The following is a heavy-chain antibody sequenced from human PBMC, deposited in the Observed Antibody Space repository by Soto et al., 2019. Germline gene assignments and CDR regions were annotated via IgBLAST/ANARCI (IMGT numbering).Heavy chain of an antibody. J-gene: IGHJ4*02. D-gene: IGHD6-13*01. CDR2: INHSGST. V-gene: IGHV4-34*01. Sequence: SETLSLTCAVYGGSFSGYYWSWIRQPPGKGLEWIGEINHSGSTNYNPSLKSRVTISVDTSKNQFSLKLSSVTAADTAVYYCARGIAAAAHFAYWGQGTLVTVSS. CDR1: GGSFSGYY. CDR3: ARGIAAAAHFAY.